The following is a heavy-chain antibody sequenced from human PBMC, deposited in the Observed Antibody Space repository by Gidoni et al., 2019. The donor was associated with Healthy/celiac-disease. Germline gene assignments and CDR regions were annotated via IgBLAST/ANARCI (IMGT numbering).Heavy chain of an antibody. CDR2: ISGSGGST. V-gene: IGHV3-23*01. J-gene: IGHJ6*02. CDR1: GFTFSSYA. CDR3: AIPYDFWSGYFPENYYYGMDV. D-gene: IGHD3-3*01. Sequence: EAQLLESGGGLVQPGGSLRLSCAASGFTFSSYAMSWVRQAPGKGLEWVSAISGSGGSTYYADSVKGRFTISRDNSKNTLYLQMNSLRAEDTAVYYCAIPYDFWSGYFPENYYYGMDVWGQGTTVTVSS.